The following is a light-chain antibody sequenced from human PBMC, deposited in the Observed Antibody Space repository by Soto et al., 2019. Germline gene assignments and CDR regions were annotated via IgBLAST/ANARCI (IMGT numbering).Light chain of an antibody. J-gene: IGKJ2*01. CDR2: GAS. V-gene: IGKV3-15*01. Sequence: EIVMTQSPVTLSVSPGERATLSCRARQSVSSNLAWYQQKPGQAPRLLINGASSRAIGIPVRFSGSGSGREFTLTISSLQSEDSAVYYCQQYNRWPRTFGQGTKLEIK. CDR1: QSVSSN. CDR3: QQYNRWPRT.